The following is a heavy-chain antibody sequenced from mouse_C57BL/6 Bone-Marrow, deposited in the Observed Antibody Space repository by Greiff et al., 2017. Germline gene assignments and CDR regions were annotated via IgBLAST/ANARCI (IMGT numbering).Heavy chain of an antibody. Sequence: QVQLQQPGAELVKPGASVKLSCKASGYTFTSYWMKWVKQRPGQGLEWIGEIDPSDSYTNYNQKFQGKATLTVDTSASTAYMQLSSLTSEDSAVYYWACLYCGRSHWYFDVWGTGTSVTVSS. CDR3: ACLYCGRSHWYFDV. J-gene: IGHJ1*03. V-gene: IGHV1-50*01. D-gene: IGHD1-1*01. CDR1: GYTFTSYW. CDR2: IDPSDSYT.